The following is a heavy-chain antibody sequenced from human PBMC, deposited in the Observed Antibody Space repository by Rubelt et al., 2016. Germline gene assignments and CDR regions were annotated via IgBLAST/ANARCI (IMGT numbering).Heavy chain of an antibody. V-gene: IGHV3-33*01. D-gene: IGHD2-15*01. Sequence: QAPGKGLEWVAVVRFDGTRTYYADSVRGRFTMSRDNAKNTLYLQMNSLRAEDTAVYYCARDLGYLKDYWGQGTLVTVSS. CDR2: VRFDGTRT. J-gene: IGHJ4*02. CDR3: ARDLGYLKDY.